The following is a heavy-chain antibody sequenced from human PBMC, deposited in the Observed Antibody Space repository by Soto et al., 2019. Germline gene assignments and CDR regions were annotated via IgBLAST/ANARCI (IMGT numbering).Heavy chain of an antibody. J-gene: IGHJ5*02. V-gene: IGHV3-33*01. CDR1: GFTFSSYG. CDR3: ARDPETTVTTPVDP. Sequence: QVQLVESGGGVVQPGRSLRLSCAASGFTFSSYGMHWVRQAPGKGLEWVAVIWYDGSNKYYADSVKGRFTISRYNSKNTLYLQMNSLRAEDTAVYYCARDPETTVTTPVDPWGQGTLVTVSS. CDR2: IWYDGSNK. D-gene: IGHD4-17*01.